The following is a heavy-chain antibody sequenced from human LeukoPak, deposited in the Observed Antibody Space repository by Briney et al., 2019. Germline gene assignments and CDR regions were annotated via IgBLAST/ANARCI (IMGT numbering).Heavy chain of an antibody. CDR1: GFTFSDSH. D-gene: IGHD6-25*01. CDR3: ARFAAGGSYYYYMDV. CDR2: ISGSGNII. V-gene: IGHV3-11*01. J-gene: IGHJ6*03. Sequence: GGSLRLSCAASGFTFSDSHMSWIRQAPGKGLEWVSYISGSGNIIYKADSVKGRFTISRDNAKNSLYLQMNSLRVEDTAVYYCARFAAGGSYYYYMDVWGKGTTVTVSS.